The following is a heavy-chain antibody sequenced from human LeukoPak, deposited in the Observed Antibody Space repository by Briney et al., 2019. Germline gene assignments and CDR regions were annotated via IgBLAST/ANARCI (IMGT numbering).Heavy chain of an antibody. CDR1: GFTFSSYG. CDR3: AKDGYSGYDVFDC. D-gene: IGHD5-12*01. V-gene: IGHV3-30*02. CDR2: IRYDGSNK. J-gene: IGHJ4*02. Sequence: PGGSLRLSCAASGFTFSSYGMHWVRQAPGKWLGWVAFIRYDGSNKYYVDSVKGRFTISRDNSKNTLYLQMNSLRVEDAAVYYCAKDGYSGYDVFDCWGQGTLVTVSS.